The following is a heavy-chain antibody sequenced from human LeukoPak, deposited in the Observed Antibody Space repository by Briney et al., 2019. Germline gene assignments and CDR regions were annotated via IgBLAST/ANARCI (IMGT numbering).Heavy chain of an antibody. V-gene: IGHV4-59*01. CDR1: VGSLRIYY. Sequence: PPESPSLSCTVPVGSLRIYYSRCSRQTPRERLEWSGYIYYSGSNNYNPSLKSRVTISVDTSKNQFSLQLSSVAAADTAVYYCSRDELGIGAFDIWGQGTMVTVSS. CDR3: SRDELGIGAFDI. D-gene: IGHD7-27*01. J-gene: IGHJ3*02. CDR2: IYYSGSN.